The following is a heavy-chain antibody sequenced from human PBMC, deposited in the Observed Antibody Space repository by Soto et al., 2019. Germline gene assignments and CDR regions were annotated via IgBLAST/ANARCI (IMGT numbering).Heavy chain of an antibody. CDR3: ARHLYDYVWGSYRH. J-gene: IGHJ4*02. CDR1: GYIFKNYA. D-gene: IGHD3-16*02. V-gene: IGHV1-69*01. CDR2: IIPVFGTP. Sequence: QVQLVQSGAEVKETGSSVKVSCKSSGYIFKNYAVTWLRQAPGQGLEWMGGIIPVFGTPDYSHKFRGRVTMTADESTSTVYMELRRLTSEDTAVYYCARHLYDYVWGSYRHWGQGTLVTVSS.